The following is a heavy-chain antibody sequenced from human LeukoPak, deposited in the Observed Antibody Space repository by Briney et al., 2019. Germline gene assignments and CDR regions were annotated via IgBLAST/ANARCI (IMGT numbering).Heavy chain of an antibody. CDR2: ISVSGGIK. J-gene: IGHJ4*02. CDR1: GFTFSSYA. D-gene: IGHD3-10*01. V-gene: IGHV3-23*01. CDR3: AKYHRPGEEPPGYFDY. Sequence: QPGGSLRLSCAASGFTFSSYAMSWVRQAPGKGLEWVSAISVSGGIKEYADSVKGRFTISRDNSKNTLYLQMNSLRAEDTAVYYCAKYHRPGEEPPGYFDYWGQGTLVTVSS.